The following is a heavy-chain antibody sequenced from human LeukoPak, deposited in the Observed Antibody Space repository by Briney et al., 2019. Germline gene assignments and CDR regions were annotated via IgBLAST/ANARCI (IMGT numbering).Heavy chain of an antibody. CDR2: INPSGGSA. CDR1: GYTXTSYY. V-gene: IGHV1-46*01. J-gene: IGHJ5*02. CDR3: ARDSKTSSLADP. Sequence: GASVKVSCKASGYTXTSYYIHWVRQAPGQGLEWMGIINPSGGSASYAQKFEGRVTMTRDTSTSTVYMELSSLRAEDTAVYYCARDSKTSSLADPWGQGTLVTVSS. D-gene: IGHD2-2*01.